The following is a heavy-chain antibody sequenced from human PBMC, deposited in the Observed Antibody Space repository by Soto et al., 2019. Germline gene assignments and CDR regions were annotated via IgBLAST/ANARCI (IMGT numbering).Heavy chain of an antibody. Sequence: GGSLRLSCAASGFIFKMSGLHWVRKSPGKGLVWMSRIYNDGTYSDYADSVRGRFTISRDNVNDTLYLQMNILRAEDSGMYYCTRRHRPISTATVAYWGQGTQVTVSS. CDR2: IYNDGTYS. D-gene: IGHD2-21*02. CDR1: GFIFKMSG. CDR3: TRRHRPISTATVAY. V-gene: IGHV3-74*01. J-gene: IGHJ4*02.